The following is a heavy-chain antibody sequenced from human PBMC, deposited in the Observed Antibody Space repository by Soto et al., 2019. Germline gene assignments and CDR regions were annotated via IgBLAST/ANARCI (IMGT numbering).Heavy chain of an antibody. CDR1: GGTFSSYA. CDR3: ARDRRVPGIAAAGMADYYGMDV. Sequence: GGSLRLSCKASGGTFSSYAISWVRQAPGQGLEWMGGIIPIFGTANYAQKFQGRVTITADKSTSTAYMELSSLRSEDTAVYYCARDRRVPGIAAAGMADYYGMDVWGQGTTVTVSS. V-gene: IGHV1-69*06. CDR2: IIPIFGTA. D-gene: IGHD6-13*01. J-gene: IGHJ6*02.